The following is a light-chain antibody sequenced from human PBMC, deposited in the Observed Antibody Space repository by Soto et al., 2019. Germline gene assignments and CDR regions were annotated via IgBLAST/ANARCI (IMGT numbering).Light chain of an antibody. Sequence: QSVLTQPASVSGSPGQSITISCTGTSSDVGGYNYVSWYQQHPGKAPKLMIYDVSDRPSGVSNRFSGSKSGNTASLTISGLQAEDGADYYCSSYTSSSTYVFGTGTKVPS. CDR2: DVS. J-gene: IGLJ1*01. CDR1: SSDVGGYNY. CDR3: SSYTSSSTYV. V-gene: IGLV2-14*01.